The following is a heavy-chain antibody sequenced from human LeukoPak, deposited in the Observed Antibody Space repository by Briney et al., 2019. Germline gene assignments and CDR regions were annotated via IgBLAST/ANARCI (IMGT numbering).Heavy chain of an antibody. CDR1: GYTFTDYY. CDR2: ISAYNGNT. Sequence: GSLKVSCKASGYTFTDYYMHWVRQAPGQGLEWMGWISAYNGNTNYAQKLQGRVTMTTDTSTSTAYMELRSLRSDDTAVYYCARGGRDPRAWFDPWGQGTLVTVSS. V-gene: IGHV1-18*04. J-gene: IGHJ5*02. D-gene: IGHD2-21*01. CDR3: ARGGRDPRAWFDP.